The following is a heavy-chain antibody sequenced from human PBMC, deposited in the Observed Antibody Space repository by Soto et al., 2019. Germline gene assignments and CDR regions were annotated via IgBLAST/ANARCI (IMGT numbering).Heavy chain of an antibody. CDR1: GGTFSSYT. Sequence: ASVKVSCKASGGTFSSYTISWVRQAPGQGLEWMGRIIPILGIANYAQKFQGRVTITADKSTSTAYMELSSLRSEDTAVYYCARGRPHCGGDCYDAFDIWGQGTMVTVSS. CDR3: ARGRPHCGGDCYDAFDI. D-gene: IGHD2-21*02. J-gene: IGHJ3*02. V-gene: IGHV1-69*02. CDR2: IIPILGIA.